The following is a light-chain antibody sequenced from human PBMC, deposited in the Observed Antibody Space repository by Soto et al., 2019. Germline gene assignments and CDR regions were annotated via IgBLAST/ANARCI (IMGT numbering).Light chain of an antibody. CDR1: QSVSSN. CDR3: QQYNYWPYT. J-gene: IGKJ2*01. CDR2: GAS. Sequence: ELVMTQSPATLSVSPGDRATLSCRASQSVSSNFAWYQQKPGQAPRLLIYGASTRATGIPARFSGSGSGTEFSLTISGLQSEDFAVYYCQQYNYWPYTFGQGTKLEIK. V-gene: IGKV3-15*01.